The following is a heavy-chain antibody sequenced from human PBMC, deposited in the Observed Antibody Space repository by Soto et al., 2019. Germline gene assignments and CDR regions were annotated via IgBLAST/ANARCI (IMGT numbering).Heavy chain of an antibody. V-gene: IGHV4-59*12. CDR1: VGSISSYY. CDR3: ASGRTTALDY. Sequence: SETLSLTCTVSVGSISSYYWSWIRQPPGKGLEWIGYIYYSGSTNYNPSLKSRVTISVDTSKNQFSLKLSSVTAADTAVYYCASGRTTALDYWGQGTLVTVSS. J-gene: IGHJ4*02. D-gene: IGHD4-17*01. CDR2: IYYSGST.